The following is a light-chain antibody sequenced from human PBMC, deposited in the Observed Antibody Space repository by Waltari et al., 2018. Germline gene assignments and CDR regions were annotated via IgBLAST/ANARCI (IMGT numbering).Light chain of an antibody. J-gene: IGKJ2*01. CDR3: QQYNEWPYT. Sequence: MTQSPATLSVSPGESATLSCRASKNIGNNLAWYQQTPGQAPRLLLYVTSSRSTGIPGRFLGAGSGTDFTLTISSLQSEDFGVYYCQQYNEWPYTFGQGTKVDLK. V-gene: IGKV3-15*01. CDR2: VTS. CDR1: KNIGNN.